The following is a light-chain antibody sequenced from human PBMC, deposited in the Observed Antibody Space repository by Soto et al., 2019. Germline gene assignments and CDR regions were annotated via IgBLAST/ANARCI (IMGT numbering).Light chain of an antibody. CDR2: AAS. Sequence: EIVLTQSPGTLSLSPGERATLSCRASQSVNSNFLAWYQQKPGQAPRLLIYAASTRATGIPDRFSGSRSETDFTLTISRLEPEDFAMYYCQHYGSSPPNTFGQGTKLEFK. J-gene: IGKJ2*01. CDR1: QSVNSNF. V-gene: IGKV3-20*01. CDR3: QHYGSSPPNT.